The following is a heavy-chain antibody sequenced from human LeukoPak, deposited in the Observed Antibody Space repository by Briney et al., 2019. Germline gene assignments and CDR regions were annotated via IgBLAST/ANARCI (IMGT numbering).Heavy chain of an antibody. J-gene: IGHJ4*02. CDR3: AKDLGIAAAGRTDYFDY. V-gene: IGHV3-30*18. CDR1: GFTLSSYG. Sequence: GGSLRLSCAASGFTLSSYGMHWVRQAPGKGLEWVAVISYDGSNKYYADSVKGQFTISRDNSKNTLYRQMNSLRAEDTAVYYCAKDLGIAAAGRTDYFDYWGQGTLVTVSS. D-gene: IGHD6-13*01. CDR2: ISYDGSNK.